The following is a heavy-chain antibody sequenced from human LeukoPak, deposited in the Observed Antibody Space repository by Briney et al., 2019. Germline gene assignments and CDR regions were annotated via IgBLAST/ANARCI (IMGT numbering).Heavy chain of an antibody. CDR1: GFTFSRYW. J-gene: IGHJ1*01. D-gene: IGHD1-1*01. Sequence: GGSLRLSCAASGFTFSRYWMSWVRQAPGKGLEWVANIKQDGSEKYYVDSVKGRFTISRDNAKNSLYLQMNSLRAEDTAVYYCANSLQPEYFQHWGQGTLVTVSS. CDR3: ANSLQPEYFQH. V-gene: IGHV3-7*05. CDR2: IKQDGSEK.